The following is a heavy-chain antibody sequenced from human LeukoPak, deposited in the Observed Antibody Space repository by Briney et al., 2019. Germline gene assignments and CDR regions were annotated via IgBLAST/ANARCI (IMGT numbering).Heavy chain of an antibody. V-gene: IGHV3-23*01. CDR2: ITGSGSST. Sequence: PGGSLRLSCAASGFTFNNYAMSWVRQAPGKGLEWVSTITGSGSSTYYADSVKGRFTISRDNSKNTLYLQMNSLRAEDTAVYHCASRGNIVGATAKAFDIWGQGTMVTVSS. D-gene: IGHD1-26*01. J-gene: IGHJ3*02. CDR1: GFTFNNYA. CDR3: ASRGNIVGATAKAFDI.